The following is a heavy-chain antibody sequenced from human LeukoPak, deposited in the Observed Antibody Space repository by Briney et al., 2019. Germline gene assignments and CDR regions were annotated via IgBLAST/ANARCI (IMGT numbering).Heavy chain of an antibody. Sequence: GRSLRLSCAASGYTFTNYALHWVRQAPGKGLEWVAVISYDGTNKYYADSVKGRFTISRDNSKNTLSLQMNSLRAEDTALYYCARGFVLGAAKNYFDYWGQGALVTVSS. D-gene: IGHD2-21*02. CDR3: ARGFVLGAAKNYFDY. J-gene: IGHJ4*02. CDR1: GYTFTNYA. V-gene: IGHV3-30*01. CDR2: ISYDGTNK.